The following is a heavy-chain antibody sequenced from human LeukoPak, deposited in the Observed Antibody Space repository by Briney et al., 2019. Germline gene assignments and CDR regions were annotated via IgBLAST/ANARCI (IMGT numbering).Heavy chain of an antibody. CDR3: AKDPGYSYYYDSSGYYFDY. V-gene: IGHV3-30*18. D-gene: IGHD3-22*01. CDR2: ISNDGSIT. CDR1: GFSFSSYG. Sequence: GGSLRLSCAASGFSFSSYGMHWVRQAPGKGLEWVAVISNDGSITKYGDSVKGRFTISRDNSKNTLYLQMNSLRAEDTAVYYCAKDPGYSYYYDSSGYYFDYWGQGTLVTVSS. J-gene: IGHJ4*02.